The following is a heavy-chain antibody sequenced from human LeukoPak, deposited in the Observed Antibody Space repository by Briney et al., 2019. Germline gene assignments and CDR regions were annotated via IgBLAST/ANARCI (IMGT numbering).Heavy chain of an antibody. D-gene: IGHD1-14*01. Sequence: SGPALVKPTQTLTLTCTFSGFSLNTRQMCMVWIRQPPGKALEWLARIDWDDDRFYSPSLKTRLSVSKDTSKNQVVLTMAHMDPADTGTYYCARMTPDSPSFDYWGQGTLVTVSS. CDR1: GFSLNTRQMC. V-gene: IGHV2-70*17. J-gene: IGHJ4*02. CDR3: ARMTPDSPSFDY. CDR2: IDWDDDR.